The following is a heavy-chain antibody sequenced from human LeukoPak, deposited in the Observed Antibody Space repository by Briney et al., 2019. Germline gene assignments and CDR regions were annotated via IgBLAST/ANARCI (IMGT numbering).Heavy chain of an antibody. CDR3: ASDSAGCRSTSCYGY. Sequence: PGGSLRLSCAASGFTFSSYSMNWVRQAPGKGLEWVSSISSSGTYIYYEDSVKGRFTISRDNAKNSLYLQMNSLRAEDTAVYYCASDSAGCRSTSCYGYWGQGTLVTVSS. V-gene: IGHV3-21*01. CDR2: ISSSGTYI. CDR1: GFTFSSYS. D-gene: IGHD2-2*01. J-gene: IGHJ4*02.